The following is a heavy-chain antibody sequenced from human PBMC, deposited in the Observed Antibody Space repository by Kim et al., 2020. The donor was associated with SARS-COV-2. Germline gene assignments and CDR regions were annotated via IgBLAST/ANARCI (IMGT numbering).Heavy chain of an antibody. CDR3: ARDRYDFWSGYHPSFYGMDV. D-gene: IGHD3-3*01. Sequence: ASVKVSCKASGYTFTGYYMHWVRQAPGQGLEWMGRINPNSGGTNYAQKFQGRVTMTRDTSISTAYMELSRLRSDDTAVYYCARDRYDFWSGYHPSFYGMDVWGQGTTVTVSS. J-gene: IGHJ6*02. V-gene: IGHV1-2*06. CDR1: GYTFTGYY. CDR2: INPNSGGT.